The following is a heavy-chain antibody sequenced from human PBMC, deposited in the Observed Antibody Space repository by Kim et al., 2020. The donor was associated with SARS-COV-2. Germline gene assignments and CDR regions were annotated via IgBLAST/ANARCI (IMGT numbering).Heavy chain of an antibody. V-gene: IGHV3-30*02. CDR3: AKVRAYADYYYYGMDV. J-gene: IGHJ6*02. Sequence: KRRFTISRDNSKNTLYLHMNSLRAEDTAVYYCAKVRAYADYYYYGMDVWGHGTTVTVSS. D-gene: IGHD4-17*01.